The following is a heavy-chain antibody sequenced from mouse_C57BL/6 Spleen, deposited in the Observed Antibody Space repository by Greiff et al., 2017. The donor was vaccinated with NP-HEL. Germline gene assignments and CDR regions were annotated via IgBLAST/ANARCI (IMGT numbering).Heavy chain of an antibody. Sequence: QVQLQQSGPELVKPGASVKISCKASGYAFSSSWMIWVKQRPGKGLEWIGRIYPGDGDTNYNGKFKGKATLTADKSSSTAYMQLSSLTSEDSAVYFCANYYGSVFAYWGQGTLVTVSA. CDR2: IYPGDGDT. CDR3: ANYYGSVFAY. J-gene: IGHJ3*01. V-gene: IGHV1-82*01. D-gene: IGHD1-1*01. CDR1: GYAFSSSW.